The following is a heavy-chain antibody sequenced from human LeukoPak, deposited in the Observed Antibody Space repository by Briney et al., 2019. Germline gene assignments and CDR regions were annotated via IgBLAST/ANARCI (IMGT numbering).Heavy chain of an antibody. CDR1: GFAFRDYT. J-gene: IGHJ4*02. CDR3: AREVLIVVEPAANTIDY. CDR2: ISKSGTYI. Sequence: GGSLRLSCAASGFAFRDYTMNWVRQAPGKGLEWVSAISKSGTYIKYADSVKGRFTVSRDNAKNSLFLQMNSLRVEDTAVYFCAREVLIVVEPAANTIDYWGQGTRVTVSS. D-gene: IGHD2-2*01. V-gene: IGHV3-21*01.